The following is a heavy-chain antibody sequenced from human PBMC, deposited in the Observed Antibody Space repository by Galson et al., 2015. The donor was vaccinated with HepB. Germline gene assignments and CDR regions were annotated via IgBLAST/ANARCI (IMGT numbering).Heavy chain of an antibody. CDR1: EFTFSDYG. CDR2: IWKDGTNK. J-gene: IGHJ6*02. CDR3: VRKRDYDMGYGMDV. Sequence: SLRLSCAASEFTFSDYGMHWVRQAPGKGLEWVALIWKDGTNKYYADSVKGRFTISRDNSKNTLYLQMNSLRAEDTAVYYCVRKRDYDMGYGMDVWGQGTTVTVS. V-gene: IGHV3-33*01. D-gene: IGHD3-9*01.